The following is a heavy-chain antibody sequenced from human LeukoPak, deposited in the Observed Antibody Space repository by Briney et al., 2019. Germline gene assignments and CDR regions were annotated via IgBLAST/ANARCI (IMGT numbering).Heavy chain of an antibody. CDR1: GYKFTNYW. CDR3: ARPGTYYYDSSGYQT. D-gene: IGHD3-22*01. V-gene: IGHV5-51*01. CDR2: IYPGDSET. J-gene: IGHJ5*02. Sequence: GESLKISCKGSGYKFTNYWIGWVRQIPGKGLEWMGTIYPGDSETKYSPSFQGHVTISVDRFITTAYLQWSSLKASDTAMYYCARPGTYYYDSSGYQTWGQGTLVTVSS.